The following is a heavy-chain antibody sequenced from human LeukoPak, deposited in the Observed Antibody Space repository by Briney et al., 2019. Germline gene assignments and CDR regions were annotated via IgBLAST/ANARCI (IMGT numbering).Heavy chain of an antibody. V-gene: IGHV3-21*01. Sequence: GGSLRLSCAASGFTFSSYSMNWVRQAPGKGLEWVSSISSSSSYIYYADSVKGRFTISRDNAKNSLYLQMNSLRAEDTAVYYCARGSDNYYYYQYMDVWGKGTTVTVSS. CDR1: GFTFSSYS. J-gene: IGHJ6*03. D-gene: IGHD3-9*01. CDR3: ARGSDNYYYYQYMDV. CDR2: ISSSSSYI.